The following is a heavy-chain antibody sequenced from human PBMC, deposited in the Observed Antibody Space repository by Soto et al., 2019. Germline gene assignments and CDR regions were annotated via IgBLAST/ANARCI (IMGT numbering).Heavy chain of an antibody. CDR1: GFTFSSYS. CDR3: ARDGGIMITFGGVIAPGYFDY. Sequence: EVQLVESGGGLVKPGGSLRLSCAASGFTFSSYSMNWVRQAPGKGLEWVSSISSSSSYIYYADSVKGRFTISRDNAKNSLYLQMNSLRAEDTAVYYCARDGGIMITFGGVIAPGYFDYWGQGTLVTVSS. J-gene: IGHJ4*02. D-gene: IGHD3-16*02. V-gene: IGHV3-21*01. CDR2: ISSSSSYI.